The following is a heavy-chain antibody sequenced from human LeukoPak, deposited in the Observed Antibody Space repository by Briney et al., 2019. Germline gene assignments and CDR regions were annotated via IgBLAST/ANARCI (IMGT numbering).Heavy chain of an antibody. D-gene: IGHD4-17*01. CDR2: ISGSGGST. J-gene: IGHJ4*02. CDR1: GFTFSSYA. CDR3: ATDYGDLVCGY. Sequence: GGSLRLSRAASGFTFSSYAMSWVRQAPGKGLEWVSAISGSGGSTYYADSVKGRFTISRDNSKNTLYLQMNSLRAEDTAVYYCATDYGDLVCGYWGQGTLVTVSS. V-gene: IGHV3-23*01.